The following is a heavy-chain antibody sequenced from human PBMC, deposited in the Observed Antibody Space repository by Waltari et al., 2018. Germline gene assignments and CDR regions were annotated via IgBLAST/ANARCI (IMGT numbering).Heavy chain of an antibody. CDR3: AKTLYGGADY. CDR2: ISGNGGRT. V-gene: IGHV3-23*01. D-gene: IGHD4-17*01. Sequence: EVQLLESGGGLVQPGGSLSLSCAASGFTFGTFAMTWVRLAPGKGLECVSGISGNGGRTSYADSVKGRFTISRDNSKNTLYLLMNSLRADDTAVYYCAKTLYGGADYWGQGTLVTVSS. J-gene: IGHJ4*02. CDR1: GFTFGTFA.